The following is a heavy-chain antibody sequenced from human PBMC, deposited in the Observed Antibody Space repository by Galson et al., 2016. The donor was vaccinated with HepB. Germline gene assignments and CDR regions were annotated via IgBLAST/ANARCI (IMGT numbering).Heavy chain of an antibody. V-gene: IGHV4-39*01. CDR2: IYYSDST. CDR1: GDSISSDSYY. CDR3: ASYIAARWGYYFDH. Sequence: LSLTCTVSGDSISSDSYYWGWIRQPPGKGLEWIGSIYYSDSTYYNPSLKRRVTISVDTSKNQFSLKLSSVTAADTAVYYCASYIAARWGYYFDHWGQGTLVTVSS. D-gene: IGHD6-6*01. J-gene: IGHJ4*02.